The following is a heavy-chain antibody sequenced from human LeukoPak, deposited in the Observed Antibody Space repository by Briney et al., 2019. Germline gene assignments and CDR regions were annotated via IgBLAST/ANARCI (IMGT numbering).Heavy chain of an antibody. D-gene: IGHD3-10*01. Sequence: GGSLRLSCAASGFTFSSYGMHWVRQAPGKGLEWVAVIWYDGSNKYYADSVKGRFTISRDNSKNTLYLQMNSLRAEDTAVYYCAKSALLWFGELFDYYYYMDVWGKGTTVTVSS. CDR3: AKSALLWFGELFDYYYYMDV. CDR2: IWYDGSNK. V-gene: IGHV3-33*06. CDR1: GFTFSSYG. J-gene: IGHJ6*03.